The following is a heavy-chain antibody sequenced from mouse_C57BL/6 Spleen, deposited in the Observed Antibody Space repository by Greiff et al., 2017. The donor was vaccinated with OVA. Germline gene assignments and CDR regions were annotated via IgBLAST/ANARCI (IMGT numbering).Heavy chain of an antibody. CDR3: ASSWDVWYFDV. CDR1: GYTFTSYW. D-gene: IGHD4-1*01. V-gene: IGHV1-64*01. Sequence: VQLQQPGAELVKPGASVKLSCKASGYTFTSYWMHWVKQRPGQGLEWIGMIHPNSGSTNYNEKFKSKATLTVDKSSSTAYMQLSSLTSEDSAVYSCASSWDVWYFDVWGTGTTVTVSS. J-gene: IGHJ1*03. CDR2: IHPNSGST.